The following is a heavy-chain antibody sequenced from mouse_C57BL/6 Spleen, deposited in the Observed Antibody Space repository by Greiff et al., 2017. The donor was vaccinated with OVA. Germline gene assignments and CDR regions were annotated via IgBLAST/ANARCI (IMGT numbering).Heavy chain of an antibody. Sequence: EVKLVESGGGLVKPGGSLKLSCAASGFTFSDYGMHWVRQAPEKGLEWVAYISSGSSTIYYADTVKGRFTISRDNAKTTLFLQMTSLRSEDTAMYYCARHGNYGGDYWGQGTSVTVSS. CDR3: ARHGNYGGDY. CDR1: GFTFSDYG. CDR2: ISSGSSTI. J-gene: IGHJ4*01. V-gene: IGHV5-17*01. D-gene: IGHD2-1*01.